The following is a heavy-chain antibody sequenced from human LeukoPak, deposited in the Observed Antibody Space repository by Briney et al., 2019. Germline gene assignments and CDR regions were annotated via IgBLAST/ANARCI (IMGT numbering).Heavy chain of an antibody. V-gene: IGHV1-2*04. J-gene: IGHJ6*02. Sequence: ASVKVSCKASGYTFTGYYMHWVRQAPGQGLEWMGWINPNSGGTNYAQKFQGWVTMTRDTSISTAYMELSRLRSDDTAVYYCAREGSMIVVVTAPSVYYGMDVWGQGTTVTVSS. CDR2: INPNSGGT. CDR3: AREGSMIVVVTAPSVYYGMDV. D-gene: IGHD3-22*01. CDR1: GYTFTGYY.